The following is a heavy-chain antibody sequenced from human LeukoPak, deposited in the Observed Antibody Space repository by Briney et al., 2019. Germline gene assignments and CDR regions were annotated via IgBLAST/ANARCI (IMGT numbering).Heavy chain of an antibody. V-gene: IGHV4-30-2*01. J-gene: IGHJ4*02. D-gene: IGHD1-26*01. CDR2: IYHSGST. Sequence: SETLSLTCTVSGGSISSGGYYWSWIRQPPGKGLEWIGYIYHSGSTYYNPSLKSRVTISVDRSKNQFSLKLSSVTAADTAVYYCARSRWELYFDYWGQGTLVTVSS. CDR3: ARSRWELYFDY. CDR1: GGSISSGGYY.